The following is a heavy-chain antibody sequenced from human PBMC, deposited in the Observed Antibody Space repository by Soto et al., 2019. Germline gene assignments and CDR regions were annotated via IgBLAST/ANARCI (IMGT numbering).Heavy chain of an antibody. CDR1: GFTFSYYW. V-gene: IGHV3-7*02. Sequence: EVQLVESGGGLVQPGGSLRLSCGASGFTFSYYWMTWVRQAPGKGLEWVANIKEDGGMTYYLDSVKGRFTISRDNAKNSLYLQMNSLRDEDTAVYYCARNVVVVVAGAKYDAFDIWGQGTMVTVSS. J-gene: IGHJ3*02. CDR2: IKEDGGMT. D-gene: IGHD2-15*01. CDR3: ARNVVVVVAGAKYDAFDI.